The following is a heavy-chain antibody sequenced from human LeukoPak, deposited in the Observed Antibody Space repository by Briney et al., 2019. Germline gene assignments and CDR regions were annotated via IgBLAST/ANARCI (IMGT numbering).Heavy chain of an antibody. V-gene: IGHV3-48*03. Sequence: PGGSLRLSCEASGLSLSSYEMNWVRQAPGKGLEWVSHISSRGSTIYYADSVKGRFTISRDNAKNSLYLQMNSLRAEDTAVYYCARVGWVLRYAFDIWGQGTMVTVSS. CDR3: ARVGWVLRYAFDI. J-gene: IGHJ3*02. CDR2: ISSRGSTI. D-gene: IGHD3-16*01. CDR1: GLSLSSYE.